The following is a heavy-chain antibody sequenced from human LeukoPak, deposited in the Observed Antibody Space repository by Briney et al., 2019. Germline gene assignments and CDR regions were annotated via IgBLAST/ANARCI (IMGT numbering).Heavy chain of an antibody. CDR1: GFSFSTYG. CDR3: VRDDDREPNYFDN. J-gene: IGHJ4*02. Sequence: GGSLRLSCAASGFSFSTYGMHWVRQAPGMGLEWVAVVTYDGNIANSADSVRGRFSISRDNSKNTLYLQMNSLRAEDTAVYYCVRDDDREPNYFDNWGQGTLVTVSS. V-gene: IGHV3-33*05. CDR2: VTYDGNIA. D-gene: IGHD1-1*01.